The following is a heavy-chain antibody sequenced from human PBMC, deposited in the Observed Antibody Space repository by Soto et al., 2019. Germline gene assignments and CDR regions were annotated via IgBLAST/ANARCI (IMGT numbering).Heavy chain of an antibody. CDR1: GFTFSSYG. CDR2: ISHEGSDK. CDR3: AREQNDYGDYLEY. J-gene: IGHJ4*02. Sequence: GGSLRLSCAASGFTFSSYGMHWVRQAPGKGLEWVAVISHEGSDKYYEDSVKGRFTISRDNSKNTLYLQMNSLRAEDTAVYYCAREQNDYGDYLEYWGQGTLVTVSS. V-gene: IGHV3-30*03. D-gene: IGHD4-17*01.